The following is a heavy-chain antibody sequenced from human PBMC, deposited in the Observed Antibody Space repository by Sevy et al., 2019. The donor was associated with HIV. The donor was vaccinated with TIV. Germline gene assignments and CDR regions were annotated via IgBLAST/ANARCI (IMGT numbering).Heavy chain of an antibody. J-gene: IGHJ6*02. CDR2: IDSGGST. CDR3: ARDRYYDASGYYYYYYGMDV. V-gene: IGHV3-66*01. CDR1: GFTVSGNY. D-gene: IGHD3-22*01. Sequence: GGSLRLSCEASGFTVSGNYMAWVRLAPGKGLEWVSLIDSGGSTYYADSVKGRFTISRGNAKNTLYLQMNPLRAEDTAVYFFARDRYYDASGYYYYYYGMDVWGQGTTVTVSS.